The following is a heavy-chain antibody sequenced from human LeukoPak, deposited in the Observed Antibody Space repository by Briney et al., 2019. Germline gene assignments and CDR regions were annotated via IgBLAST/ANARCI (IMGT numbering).Heavy chain of an antibody. CDR3: AKDHDYCYYYLDV. CDR1: GFTFSSYG. CDR2: IRYDGSNK. Sequence: GGSLRLSCAASGFTFSSYGMHWVRQAPGKGLEWVAFIRYDGSNKYYADSVKGGFTISRDNSKNTLYLQMNSLIAEDTAVYYCAKDHDYCYYYLDVWGKGTTVTTSS. J-gene: IGHJ6*03. V-gene: IGHV3-30*02.